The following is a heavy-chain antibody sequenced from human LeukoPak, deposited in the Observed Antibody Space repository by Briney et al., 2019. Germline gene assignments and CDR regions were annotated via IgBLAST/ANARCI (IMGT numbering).Heavy chain of an antibody. Sequence: GGSLRLSCAASGFNFSSYWMSWVRQAPGKGLEWVANIKEDGSEKYYVDSVKGRFTISRDNAKNSVYLQMNSLRAEDAAVYSCARGGTYSVWGQGTLVTVSS. CDR3: ARGGTYSV. V-gene: IGHV3-7*01. J-gene: IGHJ4*02. CDR2: IKEDGSEK. CDR1: GFNFSSYW. D-gene: IGHD4-11*01.